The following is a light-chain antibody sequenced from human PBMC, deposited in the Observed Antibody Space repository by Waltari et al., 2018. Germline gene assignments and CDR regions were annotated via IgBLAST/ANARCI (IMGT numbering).Light chain of an antibody. V-gene: IGLV1-44*01. CDR3: AAWDDSLNGRWV. Sequence: QSVLTQPPSASGTPGQGVTISCSGGASNIGNNVVNWYQQVPGKAPKLLIYRGYRRPAGVPDRFSGSKSGTSASLAISGLQSEEEADYYCAAWDDSLNGRWVFGGGTKVTVL. CDR1: ASNIGNNV. CDR2: RGY. J-gene: IGLJ3*02.